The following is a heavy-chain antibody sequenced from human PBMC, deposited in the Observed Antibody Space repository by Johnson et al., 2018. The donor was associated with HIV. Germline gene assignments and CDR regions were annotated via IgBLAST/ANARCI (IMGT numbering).Heavy chain of an antibody. D-gene: IGHD3-3*01. CDR3: ARQPDNFWSSDAFDI. J-gene: IGHJ3*02. CDR1: GFTFDDFG. Sequence: VQLVESRGVLVQPGGSLRLSCAASGFTFDDFGMGWVRQAPGKGLEWVSGINWNGGSTSYADSVKGRFTISRDNAKNSVFLQMNSLRVEDTAIYYCARQPDNFWSSDAFDIWGQGTMVTVSS. CDR2: INWNGGST. V-gene: IGHV3-20*04.